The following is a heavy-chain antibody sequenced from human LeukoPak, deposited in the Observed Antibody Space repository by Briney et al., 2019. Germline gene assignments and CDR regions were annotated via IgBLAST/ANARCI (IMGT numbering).Heavy chain of an antibody. CDR2: IKKDGSDK. CDR1: GFTFSSYW. D-gene: IGHD3-22*01. J-gene: IGHJ4*02. Sequence: GGSLRLSCAASGFTFSSYWMNWVRQAPGKGLEWVANIKKDGSDKNYLGSVKGRFTISRDNSKSTLYLQMNSLRAEDTAVYYCARPYDSSGYYKPLFDYWGQGTLVTVSS. V-gene: IGHV3-7*01. CDR3: ARPYDSSGYYKPLFDY.